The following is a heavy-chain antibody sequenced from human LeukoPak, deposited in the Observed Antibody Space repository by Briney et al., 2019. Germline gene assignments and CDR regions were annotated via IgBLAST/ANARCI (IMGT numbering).Heavy chain of an antibody. CDR1: GGSISSYY. D-gene: IGHD5-24*01. CDR3: ARDRGDGYNAYFDY. CDR2: IYTSGST. J-gene: IGHJ4*02. Sequence: KPSETLSLTCTLSGGSISSYYWSWIRQPAGKGLEWIGRIYTSGSTNYNPSLKSRVTMSVDTSKNQFSLKLSSVTAADTAVYYCARDRGDGYNAYFDYWGQGTLVTVSS. V-gene: IGHV4-4*07.